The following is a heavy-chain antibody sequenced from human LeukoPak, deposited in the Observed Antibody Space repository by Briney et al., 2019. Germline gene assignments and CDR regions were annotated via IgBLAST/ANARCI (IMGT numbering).Heavy chain of an antibody. Sequence: GRSLRLSCVASGFTFSSYGMHWVRQAPGKGLEWVAVISNDGSNKYYADSVKGRFTISRDNSKNTMFLQMNSLRDEDTAVYYCARVIEARHFDYWGQGTLVTVSS. CDR1: GFTFSSYG. CDR2: ISNDGSNK. J-gene: IGHJ4*02. D-gene: IGHD6-6*01. V-gene: IGHV3-30*03. CDR3: ARVIEARHFDY.